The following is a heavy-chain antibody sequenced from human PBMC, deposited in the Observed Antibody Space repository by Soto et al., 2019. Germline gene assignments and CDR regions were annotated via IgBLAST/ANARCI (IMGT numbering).Heavy chain of an antibody. CDR2: ITPVFGTA. CDR1: ADTFNSYS. V-gene: IGHV1-69*01. J-gene: IGHJ5*02. D-gene: IGHD4-17*01. CDR3: ARSLEGTTVTNWFDP. Sequence: QVQLVQSGAEVKKPGSSVKVSCKASADTFNSYSLSWLRQAPGQRLEWMGGITPVFGTADYAQSFEDRLTITADDSTSTVYMELSSLRSDDTAVYYCARSLEGTTVTNWFDPWGQEPWSPSPQ.